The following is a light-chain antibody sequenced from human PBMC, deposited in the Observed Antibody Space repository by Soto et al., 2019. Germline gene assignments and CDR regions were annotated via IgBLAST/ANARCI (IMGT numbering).Light chain of an antibody. CDR1: QRVSSSY. J-gene: IGKJ4*01. CDR2: DAS. Sequence: IVLTQSPGTQSLSLRERATLSCRARQRVSSSYLAWYQQKPGQAPRLLIYDASNRATGIPARFSGSGSGTDFTLTISSLGPEDFAVYYCKQRSNWPPTFGGGTKVDIK. V-gene: IGKV3-11*01. CDR3: KQRSNWPPT.